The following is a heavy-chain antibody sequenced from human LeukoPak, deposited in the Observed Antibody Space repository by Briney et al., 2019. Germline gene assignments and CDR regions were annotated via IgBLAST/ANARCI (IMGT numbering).Heavy chain of an antibody. CDR2: INAGNGNT. Sequence: GASVKVSCKASGYTFTSYAMHWVRQAPGQRLEWMGWINAGNGNTKYSQEFQGRVTITRDTSASTAYMELSSLRSEDMAVYYCARGHVPQVLTKDRGYSGYDPNFDYWGQGTLVTVSS. V-gene: IGHV1-3*03. CDR3: ARGHVPQVLTKDRGYSGYDPNFDY. CDR1: GYTFTSYA. J-gene: IGHJ4*02. D-gene: IGHD5-12*01.